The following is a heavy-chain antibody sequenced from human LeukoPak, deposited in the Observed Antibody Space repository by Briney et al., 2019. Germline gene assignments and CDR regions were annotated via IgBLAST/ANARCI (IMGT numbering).Heavy chain of an antibody. V-gene: IGHV4-31*03. Sequence: SETLSLTCTVSGGSISSGGYYWSWIRQHPGKGLEWIGYIYYSGSAYYNPSLKSRVTISVDTSKNQFSLKLSSVTAADTAVYYCARVLATMVRGPRNNWFDPWGQGTLVTVSS. CDR3: ARVLATMVRGPRNNWFDP. J-gene: IGHJ5*02. CDR1: GGSISSGGYY. CDR2: IYYSGSA. D-gene: IGHD3-10*01.